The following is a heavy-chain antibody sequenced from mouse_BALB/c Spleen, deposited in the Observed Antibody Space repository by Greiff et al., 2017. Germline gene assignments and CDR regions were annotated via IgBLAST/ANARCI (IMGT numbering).Heavy chain of an antibody. CDR2: IYPGGGYT. CDR3: ARWGDSSGYVPY. V-gene: IGHV1-63*02. Sequence: VKLMESGAELVRPGTSVKISCKASGYTFTNYWLGWVKQRPGHGLEWIGDIYPGGGYTNYNEKFKGKATLTADTSSSTAYMQLSSLTSEDSAVYFCARWGDSSGYVPYWGQGTLVTVSA. J-gene: IGHJ3*01. D-gene: IGHD3-2*01. CDR1: GYTFTNYW.